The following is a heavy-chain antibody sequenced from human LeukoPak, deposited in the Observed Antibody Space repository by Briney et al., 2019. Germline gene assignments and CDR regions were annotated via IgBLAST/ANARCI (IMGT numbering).Heavy chain of an antibody. CDR1: GFTVSSNY. J-gene: IGHJ3*02. D-gene: IGHD5-18*01. V-gene: IGHV3-53*01. Sequence: GSLRLSCAASGFTVSSNYMSWVRPAPGKGLEWVSVIYSGGSTYYSDSVKGRFTISRDNSKNTLYLQMNSLRAEDTAVYYCARDNKTARWAFDIWGQGTMVTVSS. CDR3: ARDNKTARWAFDI. CDR2: IYSGGST.